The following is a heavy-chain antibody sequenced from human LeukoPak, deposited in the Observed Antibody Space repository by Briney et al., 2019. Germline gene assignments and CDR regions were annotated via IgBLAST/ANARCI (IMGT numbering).Heavy chain of an antibody. D-gene: IGHD6-19*01. Sequence: PSETLSLTCAVYGGSFSGYYWSWIRQPPGKGLEWIGEINHSGSTNYNPSLKSRVTISVDTSKNQFSLKLSSVTAADTAVYYCASGSSGWYVYWGQGTLVTVSS. CDR3: ASGSSGWYVY. V-gene: IGHV4-34*01. J-gene: IGHJ4*02. CDR1: GGSFSGYY. CDR2: INHSGST.